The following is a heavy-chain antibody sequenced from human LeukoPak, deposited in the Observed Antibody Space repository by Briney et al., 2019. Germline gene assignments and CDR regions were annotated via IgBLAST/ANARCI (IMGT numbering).Heavy chain of an antibody. CDR2: IRHVGSNE. Sequence: GGSLRLSCAASGFAFSTYGMHWVRQAPGKGLEWVAFIRHVGSNEYYADSVRARFAISRDNSQNTLHLQMNILRVEDTAVYYCVKDWGVLPDYSADGFDIWGPGTVVTVSS. D-gene: IGHD4-11*01. J-gene: IGHJ3*02. V-gene: IGHV3-30*02. CDR3: VKDWGVLPDYSADGFDI. CDR1: GFAFSTYG.